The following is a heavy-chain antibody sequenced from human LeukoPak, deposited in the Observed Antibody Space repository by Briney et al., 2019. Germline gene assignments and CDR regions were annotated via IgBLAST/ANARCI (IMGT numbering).Heavy chain of an antibody. Sequence: SGTLSLTCAVSGGSISSSNWWSWVRQPPGKGLEWIGEIYHSGSTYYNPSLKSRVTISVDTSKNQFSLKLSSVTAADTAVYYCARHLLWFGELRYYFDYWGQGTLVTVSS. J-gene: IGHJ4*02. CDR3: ARHLLWFGELRYYFDY. CDR1: GGSISSSNW. D-gene: IGHD3-10*01. V-gene: IGHV4-4*02. CDR2: IYHSGST.